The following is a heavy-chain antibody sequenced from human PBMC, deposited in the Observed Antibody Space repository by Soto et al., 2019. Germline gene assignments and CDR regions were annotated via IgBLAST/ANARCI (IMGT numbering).Heavy chain of an antibody. V-gene: IGHV5-51*01. D-gene: IGHD2-2*01. Sequence: GESLKISCTGVGYSFTSYWIGGVRQMPGKGLEWMGIIYPGDSDTRYSPSFQGQVTISADKSITTAYLQWSSLKASDTAMYYCARGYCTTTICDPWFDPWGQGTLVTVSS. CDR3: ARGYCTTTICDPWFDP. CDR1: GYSFTSYW. CDR2: IYPGDSDT. J-gene: IGHJ5*02.